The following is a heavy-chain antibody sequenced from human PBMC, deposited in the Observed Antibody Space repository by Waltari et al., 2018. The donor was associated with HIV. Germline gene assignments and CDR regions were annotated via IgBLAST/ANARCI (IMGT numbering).Heavy chain of an antibody. Sequence: QLQLQESGPGLVKPSETLSLTCPVSGGSISSRSYYWGWISQPPGKGLEWIGSIYYSGRTYYNPSLKSRVTISVDTSKNQFSLKLSSVTAADTAVYYCARQSPVLMVYAIPGNWFDPWGQGTLVTVSS. CDR2: IYYSGRT. CDR3: ARQSPVLMVYAIPGNWFDP. J-gene: IGHJ5*02. CDR1: GGSISSRSYY. V-gene: IGHV4-39*01. D-gene: IGHD2-8*01.